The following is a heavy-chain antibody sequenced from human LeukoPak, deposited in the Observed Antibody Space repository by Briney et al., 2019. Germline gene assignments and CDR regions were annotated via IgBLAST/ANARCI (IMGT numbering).Heavy chain of an antibody. Sequence: PGRSLRLSCAASGFTFSSYAMHWVRQAPGKGLEWVAVISYDGSNKYYADSVKGRFTISRDNSKNTLYLQMNSLRAEDTAVYYCALIAAAGNWGQGTLVTVSS. CDR2: ISYDGSNK. CDR3: ALIAAAGN. J-gene: IGHJ4*02. CDR1: GFTFSSYA. D-gene: IGHD6-13*01. V-gene: IGHV3-30-3*01.